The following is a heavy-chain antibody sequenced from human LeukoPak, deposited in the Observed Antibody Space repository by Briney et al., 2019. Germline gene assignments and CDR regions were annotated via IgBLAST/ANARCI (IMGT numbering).Heavy chain of an antibody. CDR3: ARIRYCSSTSCP. CDR1: GGSFSGYY. J-gene: IGHJ5*02. Sequence: PSETLSLTCAVYGGSFSGYYWSWIRQPPGKGLEWIGEINHSGSTNYNPSLKSRVTISVDTSKNQFSLKLSSVTAADTAVYYCARIRYCSSTSCPWGQGTLVTVFS. CDR2: INHSGST. V-gene: IGHV4-34*01. D-gene: IGHD2-2*01.